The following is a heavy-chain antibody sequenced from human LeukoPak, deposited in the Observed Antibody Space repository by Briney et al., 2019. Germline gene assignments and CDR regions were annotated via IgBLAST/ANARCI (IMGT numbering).Heavy chain of an antibody. CDR1: GFTFSSYS. J-gene: IGHJ5*02. V-gene: IGHV3-21*01. Sequence: PGGSLRLSCAASGFTFSSYSMNWVRQAPGKGLEWVSSISSSSSYIYYADSVKGRFTISRDNAKNSLYLQMNSLRAEDTAVYYCARDRDPFTMVRGVLKSWGQGTLVTVSS. D-gene: IGHD3-10*01. CDR2: ISSSSSYI. CDR3: ARDRDPFTMVRGVLKS.